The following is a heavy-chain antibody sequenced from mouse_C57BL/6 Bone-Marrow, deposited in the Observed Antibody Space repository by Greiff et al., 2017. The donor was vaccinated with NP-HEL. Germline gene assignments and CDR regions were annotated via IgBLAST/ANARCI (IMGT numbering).Heavy chain of an antibody. D-gene: IGHD2-3*01. J-gene: IGHJ3*01. CDR3: ARGGWLLLFAY. CDR1: GYTFTDYY. CDR2: IYPGSGNT. V-gene: IGHV1-76*01. Sequence: VQLQQSGAELVRPGASVKLSCKASGYTFTDYYINWVKQRPGQGLEWIARIYPGSGNTYYNEKFKGKATLTAEKSSSTAYMQLSSLTSEDSAVYCGARGGWLLLFAYWGQGTLVTVSA.